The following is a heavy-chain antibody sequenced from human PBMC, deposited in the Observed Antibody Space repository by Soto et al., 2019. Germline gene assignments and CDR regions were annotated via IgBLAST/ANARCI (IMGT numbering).Heavy chain of an antibody. V-gene: IGHV3-23*01. Sequence: EAQLLESGGGLVQPGGSLRVSCAASGFTFTAHAMNWIRQAPGKGLEWVSGISASGVDIYYADSVKGRFTISRDNSKNSLYLQRRSLRAEVTGVCSCTNGPGGGGFDIWGQGTTVTVSS. D-gene: IGHD3-16*01. CDR1: GFTFTAHA. CDR2: ISASGVDI. J-gene: IGHJ3*02. CDR3: TNGPGGGGFDI.